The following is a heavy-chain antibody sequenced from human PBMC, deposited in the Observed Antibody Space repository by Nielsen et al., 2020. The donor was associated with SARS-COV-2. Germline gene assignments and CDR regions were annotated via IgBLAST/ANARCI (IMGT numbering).Heavy chain of an antibody. V-gene: IGHV1-2*06. CDR3: VRDNLIGQPGFHGI. J-gene: IGHJ3*02. D-gene: IGHD2-8*01. CDR1: GYTFTGYY. CDR2: INPNSGGT. Sequence: ASVKVSCKASGYTFTGYYMHWVRQAPGQGLEWMGRINPNSGGTNYAQKFQGRVTMTRDTSISTAYMELSRLRSDDTAVYYCVRDNLIGQPGFHGIRGQGTMVTVSS.